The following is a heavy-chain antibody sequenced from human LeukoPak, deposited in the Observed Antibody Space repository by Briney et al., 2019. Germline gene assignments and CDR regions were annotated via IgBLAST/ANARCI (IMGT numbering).Heavy chain of an antibody. CDR1: GYTFTGYY. CDR2: INPNSGGT. J-gene: IGHJ4*02. V-gene: IGHV1-2*02. D-gene: IGHD3-22*01. CDR3: ARVGYYDSSGYWDRFDY. Sequence: ASVKVSCKSSGYTFTGYYMHWVRQAPGQGLEWMGWINPNSGGTNYAQKFQGRVTMTRDTSISTAYMELSRLRSDDTAVYYCARVGYYDSSGYWDRFDYWGQGTLVTVSS.